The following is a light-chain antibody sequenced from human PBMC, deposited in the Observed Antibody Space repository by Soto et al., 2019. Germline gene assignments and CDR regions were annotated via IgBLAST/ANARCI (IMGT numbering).Light chain of an antibody. CDR1: QSVSRDS. CDR2: GAS. Sequence: EIVLTQPPGTLSSSPGERGTLSCRASQSVSRDSLAWYQHKPGQAPRLLLYGASNRAPGIPDRFSGSVSGTDFPLTISRLEPQDFAVYYCQQHDREPYIFCPGSKVEIK. CDR3: QQHDREPYI. J-gene: IGKJ2*01. V-gene: IGKV3-20*01.